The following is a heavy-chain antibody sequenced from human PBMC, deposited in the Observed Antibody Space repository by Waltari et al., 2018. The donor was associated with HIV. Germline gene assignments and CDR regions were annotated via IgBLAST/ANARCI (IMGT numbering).Heavy chain of an antibody. CDR3: ASSNYYDSSGYPLAYYGMDV. V-gene: IGHV4-59*01. J-gene: IGHJ6*02. CDR1: GGSISSYY. D-gene: IGHD3-22*01. Sequence: QVQLQESGPGLVKPSETLSLTCTVSGGSISSYYWSWIRQPPGKGLEWIGYIYYRGSTNYNPSLKSRVTISVDTSKNQFSLKLSSVTAADTAVYYCASSNYYDSSGYPLAYYGMDVWGQGTTVTVSS. CDR2: IYYRGST.